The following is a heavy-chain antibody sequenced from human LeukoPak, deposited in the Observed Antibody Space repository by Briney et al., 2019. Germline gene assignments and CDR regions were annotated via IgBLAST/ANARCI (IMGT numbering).Heavy chain of an antibody. V-gene: IGHV4-34*01. CDR1: GGSFSGYY. J-gene: IGHJ5*02. CDR3: AKKRADTAMVTGWFDP. Sequence: SETLSLTCAVYGGSFSGYYWSWIRQPPGKGLEWIGEINHSGSTNYNPSLKSRVTISVGTSKNQFSLKLSSVTAADTAVYYCAKKRADTAMVTGWFDPWGQGTLVTVSS. D-gene: IGHD5-18*01. CDR2: INHSGST.